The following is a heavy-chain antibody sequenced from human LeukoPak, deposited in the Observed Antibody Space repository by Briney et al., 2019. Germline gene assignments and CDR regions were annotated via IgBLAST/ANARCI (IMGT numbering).Heavy chain of an antibody. Sequence: GSLRLSCAASGFTFSSYAMHWVRQAPGKGLEWVAVISYDGSNKYYADSVKGRFTISRDNSKNTLYLQMNSLRAEDTAVYYCARGIAVAGPPFDYWGRGTLVTVSS. CDR1: GFTFSSYA. CDR2: ISYDGSNK. D-gene: IGHD6-19*01. J-gene: IGHJ4*02. CDR3: ARGIAVAGPPFDY. V-gene: IGHV3-30-3*01.